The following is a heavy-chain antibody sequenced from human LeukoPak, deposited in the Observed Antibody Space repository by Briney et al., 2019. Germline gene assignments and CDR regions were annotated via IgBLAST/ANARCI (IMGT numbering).Heavy chain of an antibody. CDR1: GFTFSSYS. CDR2: ISSSSSTI. D-gene: IGHD6-13*01. V-gene: IGHV3-48*02. CDR3: ARWAIGPGSSWSSQYGMDV. J-gene: IGHJ6*02. Sequence: PGGSLRLSCAASGFTFSSYSMNWVRQAPGKGLEWVSYISSSSSTIYYADSVKGRFTISRDNAKNSLYLQMNSLRDEDTAVYYCARWAIGPGSSWSSQYGMDVWGQGTTVTVS.